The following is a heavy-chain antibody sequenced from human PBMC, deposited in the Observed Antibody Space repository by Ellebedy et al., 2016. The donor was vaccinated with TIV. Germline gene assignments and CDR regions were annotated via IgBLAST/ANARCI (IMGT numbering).Heavy chain of an antibody. D-gene: IGHD1-20*01. CDR3: ARDPSIVGTRGFDY. Sequence: GESLKISCAVSGFTVSSNYMNWVRQAPGKGLEWVSVIYSGGNTDYADSVKGRFTISRDNSKNTLYLQMNSLRVEDTAVYYCARDPSIVGTRGFDYWGQGTLVTVSS. CDR1: GFTVSSNY. J-gene: IGHJ4*02. CDR2: IYSGGNT. V-gene: IGHV3-53*01.